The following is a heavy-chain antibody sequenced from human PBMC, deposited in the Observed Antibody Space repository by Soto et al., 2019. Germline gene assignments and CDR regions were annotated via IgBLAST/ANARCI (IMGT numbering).Heavy chain of an antibody. J-gene: IGHJ3*02. Sequence: HRIRQTPSKGLAWVSFISYDGSRTYYADSVKGRFTISRDNSKNTVCLQMDSLRAEDTAVYYCAKNLLEEHAEYYDTEAGALDTWGQGTMVSV. CDR2: ISYDGSRT. CDR3: AKNLLEEHAEYYDTEAGALDT. D-gene: IGHD3-16*01. V-gene: IGHV3-33*06.